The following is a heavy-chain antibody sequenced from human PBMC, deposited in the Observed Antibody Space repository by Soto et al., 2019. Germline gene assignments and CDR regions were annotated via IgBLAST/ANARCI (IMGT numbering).Heavy chain of an antibody. J-gene: IGHJ4*02. CDR2: ISFDGSKK. D-gene: IGHD3-22*01. V-gene: IGHV3-30-3*01. CDR3: ARGVFYYYGSSGYSPDY. CDR1: GFTSSRYV. Sequence: GGSLRLSXEVSGFTSSRYVMHWVRQAPGKGLEWVALISFDGSKKNYADSVKGRFTISRDNSKNMMYLQMNSLRPEDTAVYYCARGVFYYYGSSGYSPDYWGQGTLVTVSS.